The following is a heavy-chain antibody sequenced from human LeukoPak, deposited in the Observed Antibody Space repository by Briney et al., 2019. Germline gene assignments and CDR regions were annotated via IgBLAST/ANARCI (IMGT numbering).Heavy chain of an antibody. Sequence: SETLSLTCSVTGVSISSSTCYWGWIRQPPGRGLEWIGSIYPTGSTYYQPSLRSRVTISVAASKNQFSLRLGSVTAADTAVYYCASLRPPGIDFWDLGTLVTVAS. D-gene: IGHD1-26*01. CDR2: IYPTGST. CDR1: GVSISSSTCY. J-gene: IGHJ4*02. CDR3: ASLRPPGIDF. V-gene: IGHV4-39*01.